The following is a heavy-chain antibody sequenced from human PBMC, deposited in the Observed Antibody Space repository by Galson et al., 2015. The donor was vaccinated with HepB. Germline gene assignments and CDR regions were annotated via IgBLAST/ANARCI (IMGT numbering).Heavy chain of an antibody. Sequence: SVKVSCKASGGTFSSYAISWVRQAPGQGLEWMEGIIPIFGTANYAQKFQGRVTITADESTSTAYMELSSLRSEDTAVYYCASPSDNDFWSGYYTGYLGTDVWGQGTTVTVSS. V-gene: IGHV1-69*13. D-gene: IGHD3-3*01. J-gene: IGHJ6*02. CDR3: ASPSDNDFWSGYYTGYLGTDV. CDR1: GGTFSSYA. CDR2: IIPIFGTA.